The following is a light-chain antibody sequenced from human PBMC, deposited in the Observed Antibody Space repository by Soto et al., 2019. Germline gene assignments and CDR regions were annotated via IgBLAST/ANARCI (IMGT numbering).Light chain of an antibody. V-gene: IGLV2-14*03. CDR1: SSDVSSYNY. J-gene: IGLJ1*01. Sequence: QSVLTQPASASGSPGQSITISCTGTSSDVSSYNYVSWYQQHPGKAPKLIIYDVSDRPSGVSNRFSGSKSGNTASLTISGLQAEDEADYYCSSFTTSSTYVFGTGTKVTVL. CDR3: SSFTTSSTYV. CDR2: DVS.